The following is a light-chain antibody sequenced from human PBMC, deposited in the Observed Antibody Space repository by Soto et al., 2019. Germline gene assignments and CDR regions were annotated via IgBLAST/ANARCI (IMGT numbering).Light chain of an antibody. CDR1: GSDVGGYNY. V-gene: IGLV2-11*01. J-gene: IGLJ1*01. CDR3: CSYAGSNLHYV. Sequence: QSALTQPRSVSGSPGQSVTISCFGTGSDVGGYNYVSWYQQHPGKAPQLMIYDVTKRPSGVPDRFSGSKSGNTASLTISGLQAEDEADYYCCSYAGSNLHYVFGLGTKVTVL. CDR2: DVT.